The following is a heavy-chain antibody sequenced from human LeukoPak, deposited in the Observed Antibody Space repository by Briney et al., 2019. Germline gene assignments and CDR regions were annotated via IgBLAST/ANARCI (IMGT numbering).Heavy chain of an antibody. J-gene: IGHJ4*02. CDR3: ARSHIPHYDFWTASL. D-gene: IGHD3/OR15-3a*01. CDR1: GGSISSSSYY. Sequence: PSETLSLTCTVSGGSISSSSYYWSWVRQAPGKGLEWVSAISGSGGSTYYADSVKGRFTISRDNAENSLFLQMNSLRAEDTAVYYCARSHIPHYDFWTASLWGQGTLVTVSS. CDR2: ISGSGGST. V-gene: IGHV3-23*01.